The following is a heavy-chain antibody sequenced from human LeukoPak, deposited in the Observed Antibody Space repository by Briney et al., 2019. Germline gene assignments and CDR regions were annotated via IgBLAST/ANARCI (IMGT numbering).Heavy chain of an antibody. V-gene: IGHV1-18*01. J-gene: IGHJ5*02. CDR2: ISAYNGNT. CDR1: GYTFTSYG. Sequence: ASVKVSCKASGYTFTSYGISWVRQAPGQGLEWMGWISAYNGNTNYAQKLQGRVTMTTDISTSTAYMELRSLRSDDTAVYYCARDWYCSSTSCRPNWFDPWGQGTLVTVSS. CDR3: ARDWYCSSTSCRPNWFDP. D-gene: IGHD2-2*01.